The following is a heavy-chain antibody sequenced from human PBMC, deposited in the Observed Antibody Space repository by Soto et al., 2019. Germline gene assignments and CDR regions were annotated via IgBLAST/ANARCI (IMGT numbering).Heavy chain of an antibody. D-gene: IGHD2-2*01. J-gene: IGHJ6*01. CDR3: ARVQSTSWGYYYAVDV. V-gene: IGHV4-59*01. Sequence: QVQLQESGPGLVKPSETLSLTCRISGGSISSYYWNWIRQAPGKGLEWIGFISYSGSTNYNPALTSRVTISVDMSKDQISLRPNSVTAADTAVYYCARVQSTSWGYYYAVDVWGQGTTVTVSS. CDR2: ISYSGST. CDR1: GGSISSYY.